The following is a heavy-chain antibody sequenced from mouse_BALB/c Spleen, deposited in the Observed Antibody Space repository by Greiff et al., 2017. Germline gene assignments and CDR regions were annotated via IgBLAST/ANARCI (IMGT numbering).Heavy chain of an antibody. CDR2: ILPGSGST. Sequence: QVQLQQSGAELMKPGASVKISCKATGYTFSSYWIEWVKQRPGHGLEWIGEILPGSGSTNYNEKFKGKATFTADTSSNTAYMQLSSRTSEDSAVYCCARAGEGAWFAYWGQGTRVAVS. J-gene: IGHJ3*01. CDR1: GYTFSSYW. V-gene: IGHV1-9*01. CDR3: ARAGEGAWFAY.